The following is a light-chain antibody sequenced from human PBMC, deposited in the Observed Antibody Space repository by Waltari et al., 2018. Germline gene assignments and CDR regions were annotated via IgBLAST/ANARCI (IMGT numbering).Light chain of an antibody. J-gene: IGLJ7*01. CDR3: GSFNRGTTFF. V-gene: IGLV2-18*02. CDR1: SSDIGAYNG. CDR2: EVN. Sequence: QSVLTQPPSVSKSLGQSVTISCTGTSSDIGAYNGFSWYQQHSDTAPRLLIYEVNKRPSGVSNRFSGSKSGNTASLTISGLQAEDEADYYCGSFNRGTTFFFGGGTRLTVL.